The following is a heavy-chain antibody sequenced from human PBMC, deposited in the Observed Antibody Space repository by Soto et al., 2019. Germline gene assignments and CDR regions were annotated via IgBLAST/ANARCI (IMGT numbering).Heavy chain of an antibody. Sequence: QITLKESGPTLVKPTQTLTLTCTFSGFSLSTSGVGVGWIRQPPGKTLEWLALIYWDDDKRYSPSLKTRLSITKDTSNKHVVATRANMDPVDTATYYCARQVRYCSGNGYPNLFDPWCQGTLVTVSS. CDR2: IYWDDDK. CDR3: ARQVRYCSGNGYPNLFDP. V-gene: IGHV2-5*02. CDR1: GFSLSTSGVG. J-gene: IGHJ5*02. D-gene: IGHD2-15*01.